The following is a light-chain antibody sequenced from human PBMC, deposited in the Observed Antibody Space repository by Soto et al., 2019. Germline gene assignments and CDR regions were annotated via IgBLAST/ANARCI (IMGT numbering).Light chain of an antibody. V-gene: IGKV3-15*01. CDR3: QQYNNWPPVT. J-gene: IGKJ1*01. CDR2: GAS. CDR1: QSVSSN. Sequence: EIVMTQSPATLSVSPGERATLSCRASQSVSSNLAWYQQKPGQAPRLLIYGASTRATGIPARFSGSGSGTEFTLTISSLQSEDSAVYDCQQYNNWPPVTFGQGTKVAIK.